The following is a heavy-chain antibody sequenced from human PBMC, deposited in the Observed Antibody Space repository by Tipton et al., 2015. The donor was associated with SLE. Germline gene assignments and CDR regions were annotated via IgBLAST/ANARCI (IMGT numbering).Heavy chain of an antibody. Sequence: SLRLSCAASGFTFSSYAMSWVRQAPGKGLEWVSAISGSGGSTYYADSVKGRFTISRDNSKNTLYLQMNSLRAEDTAVYYCAKPRTVYYYGMDVWGQGTTVTVSS. CDR1: GFTFSSYA. J-gene: IGHJ6*02. D-gene: IGHD2-2*01. CDR2: ISGSGGST. CDR3: AKPRTVYYYGMDV. V-gene: IGHV3-23*01.